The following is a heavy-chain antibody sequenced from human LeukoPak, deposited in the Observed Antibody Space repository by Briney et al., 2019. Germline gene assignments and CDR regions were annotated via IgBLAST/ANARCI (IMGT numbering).Heavy chain of an antibody. J-gene: IGHJ4*02. V-gene: IGHV3-23*01. D-gene: IGHD3-3*01. CDR1: GFTFSSYG. CDR2: ITGSGGST. Sequence: TGGSLRLSCAASGFTFSSYGMSWVRQAPGKGLEWVSGITGSGGSTYYADSVKGRFTISRDNSKNPLYLQMNSLRAEDTAIYYCARDERLLSFLKWGQGTLVTVSS. CDR3: ARDERLLSFLK.